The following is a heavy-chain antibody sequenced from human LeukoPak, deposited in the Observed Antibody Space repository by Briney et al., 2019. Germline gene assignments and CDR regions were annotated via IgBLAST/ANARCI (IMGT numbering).Heavy chain of an antibody. CDR1: GGSISGYY. Sequence: SETLSLTCNVSGGSISGYYWSWIRQPAGKGLEWMGRIFSSGRNNYHPSLKIRLMVAVDPSKNQFSLRLSSVTAADTAVYYCAREAGDYDAGGHPSTPYYFDLWGQGTLVTVSS. CDR2: IFSSGRN. CDR3: AREAGDYDAGGHPSTPYYFDL. J-gene: IGHJ4*02. V-gene: IGHV4-4*07. D-gene: IGHD3-16*01.